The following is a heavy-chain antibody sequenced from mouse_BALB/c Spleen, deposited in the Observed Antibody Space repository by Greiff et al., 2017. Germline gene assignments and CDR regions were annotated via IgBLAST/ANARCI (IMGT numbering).Heavy chain of an antibody. Sequence: EVKVVESGGGLVQPGGSLRLSCATSGFTFTDYYMSWVRQPPGKALEWLGFIRNKANGYTTEYSASVKGRFTISRDNSQSILYLQMNTLRAEDSATYYCARDPYGSSYGFAYWGQGTLVTVSA. CDR3: ARDPYGSSYGFAY. CDR2: IRNKANGYTT. J-gene: IGHJ3*01. V-gene: IGHV7-3*02. CDR1: GFTFTDYY. D-gene: IGHD1-1*01.